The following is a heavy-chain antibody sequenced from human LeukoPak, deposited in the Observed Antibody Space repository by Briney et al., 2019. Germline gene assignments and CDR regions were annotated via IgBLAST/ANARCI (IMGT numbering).Heavy chain of an antibody. CDR3: AGQLWSHWYFDL. CDR2: IYYSGST. D-gene: IGHD5-18*01. J-gene: IGHJ2*01. Sequence: SETLSRTGTGSGGSISSYYWSWIRQPPGNGLEWIGYIYYSGSTNYNPSLKSRVTISVDTSKNQFSLKLSSVTAADTAVYYCAGQLWSHWYFDLWGRGTLVTVSS. CDR1: GGSISSYY. V-gene: IGHV4-59*01.